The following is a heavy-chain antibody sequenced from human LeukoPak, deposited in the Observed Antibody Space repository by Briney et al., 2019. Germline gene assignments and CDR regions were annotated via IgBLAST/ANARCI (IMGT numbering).Heavy chain of an antibody. J-gene: IGHJ4*02. Sequence: SETLSLTCAVSGGSISNGYYWGWIRQPPGKGLEFIGSVYHGGNTDYKASLKSRVTISLDTSKNQLSLRLSSVTAADTAVYYCARDPPAGTSPYWGQGTLVTVSS. D-gene: IGHD1-7*01. CDR1: GGSISNGYY. V-gene: IGHV4-38-2*02. CDR2: VYHGGNT. CDR3: ARDPPAGTSPY.